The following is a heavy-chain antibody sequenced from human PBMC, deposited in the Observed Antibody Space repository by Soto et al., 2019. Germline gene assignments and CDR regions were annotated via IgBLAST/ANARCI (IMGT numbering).Heavy chain of an antibody. V-gene: IGHV3-23*01. Sequence: PGGSLRLSCAASGFTFNSYAMNWVRQAPGKGLEWVSSISGSGGSTYYAGSVKGRFTISRDNSKNTLYLQMNSLRAGDTAVFYCAKDRGLSAVTSGMDVWRQGTTVTSP. J-gene: IGHJ6*02. D-gene: IGHD4-17*01. CDR2: ISGSGGST. CDR1: GFTFNSYA. CDR3: AKDRGLSAVTSGMDV.